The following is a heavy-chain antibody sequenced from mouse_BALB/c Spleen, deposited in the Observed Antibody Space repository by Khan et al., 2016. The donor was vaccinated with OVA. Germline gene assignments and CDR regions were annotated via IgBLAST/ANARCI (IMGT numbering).Heavy chain of an antibody. CDR1: GYTFTSYT. CDR3: ATSGAYYSSRAWFAF. D-gene: IGHD1-1*01. J-gene: IGHJ3*01. CDR2: INPSNDYT. Sequence: VQLQESGAELTRPGASVKMSCKASGYTFTSYTMHWLKQRPGQGLEWIGYINPSNDYTNYNQKFQDKATLTADKSSTTAYMQLNSLTSEDSAVYYCATSGAYYSSRAWFAFWGQGTLVTVSA. V-gene: IGHV1-4*01.